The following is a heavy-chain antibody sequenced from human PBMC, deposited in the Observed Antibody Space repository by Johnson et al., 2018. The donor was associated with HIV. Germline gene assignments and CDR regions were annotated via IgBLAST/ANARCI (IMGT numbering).Heavy chain of an antibody. D-gene: IGHD1-26*01. Sequence: QVQLVESGGGVVQPGRSLRLSCAASGFTFSSYAMHWVRQAPGKGLEWVAVISYDGSNKYYADSVKGRFTISRDNSKNTLYLQVNSLRAEDTAVYYCARVRIGRENAFDIWGQGTMVTVSS. CDR3: ARVRIGRENAFDI. J-gene: IGHJ3*02. CDR2: ISYDGSNK. CDR1: GFTFSSYA. V-gene: IGHV3-30*04.